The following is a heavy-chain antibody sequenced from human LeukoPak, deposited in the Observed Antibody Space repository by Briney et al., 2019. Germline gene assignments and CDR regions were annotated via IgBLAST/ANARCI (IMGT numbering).Heavy chain of an antibody. CDR3: ANTGTYLGLVDY. Sequence: GGSLRLSCAASGFIFSSYAMSWVRQAPGKGLEWVSDISGSGGSTLYADSVKGRFTISRDNSKNTLYLQMNSLRAEDTAVYYCANTGTYLGLVDYWGQGTLVTVSS. D-gene: IGHD1-14*01. CDR1: GFIFSSYA. J-gene: IGHJ4*02. V-gene: IGHV3-23*01. CDR2: ISGSGGST.